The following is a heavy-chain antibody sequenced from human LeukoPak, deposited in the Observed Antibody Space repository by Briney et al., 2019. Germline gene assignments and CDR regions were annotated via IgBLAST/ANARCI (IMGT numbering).Heavy chain of an antibody. CDR2: ISYDGSNK. J-gene: IGHJ4*02. D-gene: IGHD6-19*01. Sequence: PGGSLRLSCAASGFTFSTYTTHWVRQAPGKGLEWVAVISYDGSNKYYADSVKGRFTISRDNSKNTLYLQMNSLRAEDTAVYYCARRGSSGCFDYWGQGTLVTVSS. V-gene: IGHV3-30-3*01. CDR1: GFTFSTYT. CDR3: ARRGSSGCFDY.